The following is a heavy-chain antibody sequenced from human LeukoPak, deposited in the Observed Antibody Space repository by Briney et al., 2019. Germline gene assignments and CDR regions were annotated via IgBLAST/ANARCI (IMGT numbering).Heavy chain of an antibody. CDR1: GFTFSSYA. CDR2: TSYDGTRQ. D-gene: IGHD6-19*01. Sequence: GGSLRLSCAASGFTFSSYAMHWVRQAPGKGLEWVAVTSYDGTRQFYADSVKGRFTISRDNSNNTVYLQMSSLRPEDTAVYYCAKREAVTVTAEWDYLDYWGQGTLVTVSS. J-gene: IGHJ4*02. V-gene: IGHV3-30*18. CDR3: AKREAVTVTAEWDYLDY.